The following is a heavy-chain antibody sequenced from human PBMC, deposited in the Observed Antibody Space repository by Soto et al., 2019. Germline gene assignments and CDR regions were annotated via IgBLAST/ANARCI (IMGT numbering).Heavy chain of an antibody. CDR3: ARERKEYSSSSGGFDY. D-gene: IGHD6-6*01. V-gene: IGHV3-11*06. CDR2: ISSSSSYT. Sequence: GGSLRLSCAASGFTFSDYYMSWIRQAPGKELEWVSYISSSSSYTNYADSVKGRFTISRDNAKNSLYLQMNSLRAEDTAVYYCARERKEYSSSSGGFDYWGQGTLVTVSS. J-gene: IGHJ4*02. CDR1: GFTFSDYY.